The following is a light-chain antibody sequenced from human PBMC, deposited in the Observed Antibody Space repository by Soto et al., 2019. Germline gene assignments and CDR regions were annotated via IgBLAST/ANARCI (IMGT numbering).Light chain of an antibody. CDR1: QSVTSN. Sequence: EIVMTQSPATLSVSPGERATLSCRASQSVTSNLAWYQQKPGQAPRLLMYGASTRATGIPARFGGSGSATEFTLTISSLQSEDFAVYYCQQYSQWPLTFGGGTRWIS. V-gene: IGKV3-15*01. CDR2: GAS. CDR3: QQYSQWPLT. J-gene: IGKJ4*01.